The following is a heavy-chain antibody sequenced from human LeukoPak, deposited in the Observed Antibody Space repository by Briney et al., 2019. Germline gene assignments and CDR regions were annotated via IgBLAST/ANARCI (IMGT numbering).Heavy chain of an antibody. CDR1: GFTFSNYG. V-gene: IGHV3-30*18. CDR2: ISYDGNNK. Sequence: GGSLRLSCAASGFTFSNYGMHWVRQAPGKGLEWVAVISYDGNNKYYADSVKGRFTISRDNSKNTLYLQMDSLRAEDTAVYYCAKRGYSSGWYLIDYWGQGTLVTVSS. J-gene: IGHJ4*02. CDR3: AKRGYSSGWYLIDY. D-gene: IGHD6-19*01.